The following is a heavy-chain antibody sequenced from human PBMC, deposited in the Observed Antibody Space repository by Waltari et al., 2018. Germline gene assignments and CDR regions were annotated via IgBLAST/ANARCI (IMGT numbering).Heavy chain of an antibody. CDR3: AKLGLN. CDR2: IYSVCSI. D-gene: IGHD3-16*01. J-gene: IGHJ4*02. Sequence: EVQLVESGGGLIQPGGSLRLSCAASGFTVSSNYMSWVRQAPGKGLEWVSVIYSVCSIGYADSVKGRFTISRDNAKNSLYLQMNSLRAEDTALYYCAKLGLNWGQGTLVTVSS. CDR1: GFTVSSNY. V-gene: IGHV3-53*01.